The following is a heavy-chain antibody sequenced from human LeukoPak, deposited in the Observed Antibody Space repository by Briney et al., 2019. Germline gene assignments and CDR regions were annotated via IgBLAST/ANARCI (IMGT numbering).Heavy chain of an antibody. CDR3: TLYNY. J-gene: IGHJ4*02. Sequence: ASVRVSCRVSGYTLTELSMHWVRQAPGKGLEWMGRFDPEDGETIYAQKFQGRVTMTADTSTDTVYMELSSLRSEDMAVYYCTLYNYWGQGTLVTVSS. CDR2: FDPEDGET. CDR1: GYTLTELS. D-gene: IGHD2-2*02. V-gene: IGHV1-24*01.